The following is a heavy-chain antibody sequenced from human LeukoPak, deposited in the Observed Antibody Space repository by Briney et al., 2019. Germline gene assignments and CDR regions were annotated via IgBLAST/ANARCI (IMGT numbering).Heavy chain of an antibody. CDR2: IYFSGRT. Sequence: SETPSPTLTGSGGPLRWYHWGWVRPPPGGGLGWVSYIYFSGRTTYNPSLKSRVTISVDTSKNQFSLKLNSVTAADTAVYYCATIGYSRGHSFLDYWGQGALVTVSS. D-gene: IGHD6-13*01. J-gene: IGHJ4*02. CDR3: ATIGYSRGHSFLDY. CDR1: GGPLRWYH. V-gene: IGHV4-59*08.